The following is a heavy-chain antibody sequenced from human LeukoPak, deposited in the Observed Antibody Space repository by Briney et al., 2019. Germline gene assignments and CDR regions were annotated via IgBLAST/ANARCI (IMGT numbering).Heavy chain of an antibody. D-gene: IGHD3-22*01. CDR1: GGSFSGYY. CDR3: ARGSSSGYYPFDF. Sequence: SETLSLTCAVYGGSFSGYYWSWIRQPPGKGLEWIGEINHSGRANYNPSPKSRVTISVDTSKNQFSLKLSSVTAADTAVFYCARGSSSGYYPFDFWGQGTLVTVSS. J-gene: IGHJ4*02. V-gene: IGHV4-34*01. CDR2: INHSGRA.